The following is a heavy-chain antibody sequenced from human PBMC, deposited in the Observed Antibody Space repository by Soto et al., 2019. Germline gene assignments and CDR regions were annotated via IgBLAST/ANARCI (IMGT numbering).Heavy chain of an antibody. Sequence: EVQLVESGGGLVQPGGSLKLSCAASGFTFSGSAMHWVRQASGKGLEWVGRIRSKANSYATAYAASVKGRFTISRDDSKNTAYLQMNSLKDEDTAVYYCTRNYVVNDFWSGYSHYYYYMDVWGKGTTVTVSS. J-gene: IGHJ6*03. D-gene: IGHD3-3*01. CDR2: IRSKANSYAT. CDR3: TRNYVVNDFWSGYSHYYYYMDV. CDR1: GFTFSGSA. V-gene: IGHV3-73*01.